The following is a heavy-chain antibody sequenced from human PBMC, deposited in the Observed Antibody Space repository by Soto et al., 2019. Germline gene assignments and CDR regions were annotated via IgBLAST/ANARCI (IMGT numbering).Heavy chain of an antibody. CDR1: GFTCGSNW. J-gene: IGHJ4*02. V-gene: IGHV3-7*03. CDR2: IKRDGSEK. D-gene: IGHD3-3*01. CDR3: ASLEWESTGYADY. Sequence: EVQLVESGGGLVQPGGSLRLSCAASGFTCGSNWMSWVRQAPGKGLEWVANIKRDGSEKYYVDSVKGRFTISRDNAKNTLYLQMNSLRADDTAVYYCASLEWESTGYADYWGQGTLVTVSS.